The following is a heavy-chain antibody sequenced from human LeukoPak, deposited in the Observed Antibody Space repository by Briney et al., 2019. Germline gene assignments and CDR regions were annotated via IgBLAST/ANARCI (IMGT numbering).Heavy chain of an antibody. CDR2: IKQDGSEK. CDR1: GFTFSSYW. V-gene: IGHV3-7*03. D-gene: IGHD6-6*01. CDR3: AKDVAARPYWYFDL. Sequence: GGSLRLSCAASGFTFSSYWMSWVRQAPGKGLEWVANIKQDGSEKYYVDSVKGRFTISRDNAKNSLYLQMNSLRAEDMALYYCAKDVAARPYWYFDLWGRGTLVTVSS. J-gene: IGHJ2*01.